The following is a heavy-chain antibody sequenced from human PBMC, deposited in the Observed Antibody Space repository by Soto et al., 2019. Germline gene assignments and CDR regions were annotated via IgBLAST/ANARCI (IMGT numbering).Heavy chain of an antibody. CDR2: INHSGST. Sequence: PSETLSLTCAVYGGSFSGYYWSWIRQPPGKGLEWIGEINHSGSTNYNPSLKGRVTISVDTSKNQFSLKLSSVTAADTAVYYCARGTGIAARRRYFFYWGQGTLVTVSS. D-gene: IGHD6-6*01. V-gene: IGHV4-34*01. CDR1: GGSFSGYY. CDR3: ARGTGIAARRRYFFY. J-gene: IGHJ4*02.